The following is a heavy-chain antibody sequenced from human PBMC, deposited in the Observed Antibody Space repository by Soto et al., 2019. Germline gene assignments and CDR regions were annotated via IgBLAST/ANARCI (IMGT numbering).Heavy chain of an antibody. CDR1: GFTFSSYS. CDR2: ISSSSSYI. Sequence: GGSLRLSCAASGFTFSSYSMNWVRQAPGKGLEWVSSISSSSSYIYYADSVKGRFTISRDNAKNSLYMQMNSLRAADTAVYYCARVKDYYLFVDYWGQGTLVTVSS. D-gene: IGHD3-10*01. V-gene: IGHV3-21*04. CDR3: ARVKDYYLFVDY. J-gene: IGHJ4*02.